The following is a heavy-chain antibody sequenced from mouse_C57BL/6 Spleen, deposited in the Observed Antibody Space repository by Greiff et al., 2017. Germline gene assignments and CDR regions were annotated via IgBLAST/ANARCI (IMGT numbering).Heavy chain of an antibody. CDR1: GYAFSSYW. V-gene: IGHV1-80*01. CDR3: ARSASYYYGSSWYFEV. D-gene: IGHD1-1*01. CDR2: IYPGDGDT. J-gene: IGHJ1*03. Sequence: QVQLKESGAELVKPGASVKISCKASGYAFSSYWMNWVKQRPGKGLEWIGQIYPGDGDTNYNGKFKGKATLTADQSSSTAYMQLSSLTSEDSAVYCCARSASYYYGSSWYFEVWGTGTTVTVSS.